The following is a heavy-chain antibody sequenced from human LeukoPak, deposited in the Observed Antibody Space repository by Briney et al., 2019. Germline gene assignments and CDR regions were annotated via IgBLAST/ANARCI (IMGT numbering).Heavy chain of an antibody. CDR1: GGSITSYY. V-gene: IGHV4-59*04. CDR3: VREKSRNCGVNWFDP. Sequence: PSETLSLTCTVSGGSITSYYWSWIRQPPGKGLEWIGYIYYSGSTYYNPSLKSRVTISVDTSKNQFSLKLSSVTAAGTAVYYCVREKSRNCGVNWFDPWGQGTLVTVSS. J-gene: IGHJ5*02. CDR2: IYYSGST. D-gene: IGHD4-17*01.